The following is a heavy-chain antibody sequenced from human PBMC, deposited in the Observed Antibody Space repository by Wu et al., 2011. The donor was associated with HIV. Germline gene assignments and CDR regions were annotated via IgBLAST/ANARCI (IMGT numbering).Heavy chain of an antibody. CDR1: GDSFNNYA. CDR2: VLPLFGTP. CDR3: ARSGEAAAHYYYYLNI. D-gene: IGHD2-21*01. J-gene: IGHJ6*03. Sequence: QVHLVQSGAEVREPGSSVKMSCRASGDSFNNYAISWVRQAPGQGLEWLGRVLPLFGTPTYAQRIQNRATITADESTSTVSLELSSLRYDDTAIYYCARSGEAAAHYYYYLNIWARGPQSPSP. V-gene: IGHV1-69*15.